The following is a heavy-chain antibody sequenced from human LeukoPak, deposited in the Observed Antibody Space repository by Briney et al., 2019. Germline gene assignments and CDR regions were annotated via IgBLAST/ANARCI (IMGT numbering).Heavy chain of an antibody. Sequence: GGSLRLSCAASGFTFSDHYMDWARQAPGKGLEWVGRTRNKANSYTTEYAASVKGRFTISRDDSKNSLYLQMNSLKTEDTAVYYCASITLRGYSYGYDYWGQGTLVTVSS. J-gene: IGHJ4*02. CDR1: GFTFSDHY. D-gene: IGHD5-18*01. CDR2: TRNKANSYTT. CDR3: ASITLRGYSYGYDY. V-gene: IGHV3-72*01.